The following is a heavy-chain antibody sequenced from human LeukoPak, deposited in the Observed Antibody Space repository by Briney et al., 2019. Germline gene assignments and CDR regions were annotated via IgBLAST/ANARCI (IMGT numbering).Heavy chain of an antibody. J-gene: IGHJ3*02. CDR3: ARDRAYSSGWYASAFDI. CDR2: INWNGGST. V-gene: IGHV3-20*04. CDR1: GFTFDDYG. Sequence: GGSLRLSCAASGFTFDDYGMSWVRQAPGKGLEWVSGINWNGGSTGYADSVKGRFTISRDNAKNSLYLQMNSLRAEDTAVYYCARDRAYSSGWYASAFDIWGQGTMVTVSS. D-gene: IGHD6-19*01.